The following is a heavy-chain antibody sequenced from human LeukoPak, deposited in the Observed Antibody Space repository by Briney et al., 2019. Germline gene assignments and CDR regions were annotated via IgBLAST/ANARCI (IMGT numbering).Heavy chain of an antibody. J-gene: IGHJ3*02. Sequence: PGGSLRLSCAASGFTFSSYEMNWVRQAPGKGLEWVSYISSSGSTIYYADSVKGRFTISRDNAKNSLYLQMNSLRAEDTAVYYCAREADYGGIIWGQGTMVTVSS. CDR3: AREADYGGII. D-gene: IGHD4-23*01. CDR1: GFTFSSYE. V-gene: IGHV3-48*03. CDR2: ISSSGSTI.